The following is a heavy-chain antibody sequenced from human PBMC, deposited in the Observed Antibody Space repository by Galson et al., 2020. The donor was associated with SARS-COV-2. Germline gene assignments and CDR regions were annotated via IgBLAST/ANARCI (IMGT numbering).Heavy chain of an antibody. V-gene: IGHV3-53*01. Sequence: GGSLRLSCAASGFTVSSNFMTWVRQAPGKGLEWVSVIYSGGNTYSADSVKGRFTISRDSFKNTVYLQMNSLRAEDTAVYYCARGGGGHAFDMWGQGTMVTVSS. CDR2: IYSGGNT. CDR3: ARGGGGHAFDM. D-gene: IGHD2-15*01. CDR1: GFTVSSNF. J-gene: IGHJ3*02.